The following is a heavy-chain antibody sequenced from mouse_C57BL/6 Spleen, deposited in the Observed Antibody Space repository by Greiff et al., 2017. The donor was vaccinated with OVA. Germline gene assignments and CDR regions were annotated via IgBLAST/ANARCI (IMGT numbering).Heavy chain of an antibody. Sequence: EVQRVESGGGLVQPGGSMKLSCVASGFTFSNYWMNWVRQSPEKGLEWVAQIRLKSDNYATHYAESVKGRFTISRDDSKSSVYLQMINLRAEDTGIYYCTGYDYDFDYWGQGTTLTVSS. J-gene: IGHJ2*01. CDR1: GFTFSNYW. CDR3: TGYDYDFDY. D-gene: IGHD2-4*01. CDR2: IRLKSDNYAT. V-gene: IGHV6-3*01.